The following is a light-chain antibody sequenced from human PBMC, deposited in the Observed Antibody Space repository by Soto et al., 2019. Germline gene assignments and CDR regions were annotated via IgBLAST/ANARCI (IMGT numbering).Light chain of an antibody. CDR2: GVG. CDR1: SSDVGGYNS. CDR3: SSYTSSMTNV. Sequence: QSGLTQPASVYESPGQSITISYKETSSDVGGYNSVSWYQHHPGKAPKLILYGVGDRPSGVSYRFSGSKSGNAASLTISGLQAADEADYFCSSYTSSMTNVFGSGTKSPS. J-gene: IGLJ1*01. V-gene: IGLV2-14*03.